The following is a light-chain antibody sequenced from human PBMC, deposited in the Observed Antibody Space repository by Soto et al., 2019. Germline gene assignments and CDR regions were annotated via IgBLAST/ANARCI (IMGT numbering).Light chain of an antibody. CDR1: QSLLHSNGHTH. J-gene: IGKJ1*01. V-gene: IGKV2-28*01. CDR2: LAS. Sequence: DIVMTQSPLSLPVTPGEPASISCKSSQSLLHSNGHTHLGWYLLKPGQSPQLLIYLASNRASGVADRFSGSGSGTDFTLKISRVEAEDVGIYYCLQSLEAPRTFGQATTVEIK. CDR3: LQSLEAPRT.